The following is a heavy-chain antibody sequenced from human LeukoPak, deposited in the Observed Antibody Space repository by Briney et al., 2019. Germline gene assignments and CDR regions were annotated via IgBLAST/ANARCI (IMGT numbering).Heavy chain of an antibody. V-gene: IGHV4-34*01. CDR1: GGSFGGYY. D-gene: IGHD6-19*01. J-gene: IGHJ4*02. CDR3: ARGDRGTGYSSI. Sequence: PSETLSLTCAVYGGSFGGYYWNWIRQPRRKGLEWIGEISHSGSTNYNPSLKSRVTISVDTSKNHFSLRLSSVTAADTAVYDCARGDRGTGYSSIWGQGTLVSVSS. CDR2: ISHSGST.